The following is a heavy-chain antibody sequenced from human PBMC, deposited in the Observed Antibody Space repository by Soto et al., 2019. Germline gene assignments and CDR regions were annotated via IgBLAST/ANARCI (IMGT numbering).Heavy chain of an antibody. CDR1: GFTFSSYA. CDR3: AKEGGQQLVHDYYYYMDV. D-gene: IGHD6-13*01. Sequence: GGSLRLSCAASGFTFSSYAMSWVRQAPGKGLEWVSAISGSGGSTYYADSVKGRFTISRDNSKNTLYLQMNSLRAEDTAVYYCAKEGGQQLVHDYYYYMDVWGKGTTVTVSS. CDR2: ISGSGGST. V-gene: IGHV3-23*01. J-gene: IGHJ6*03.